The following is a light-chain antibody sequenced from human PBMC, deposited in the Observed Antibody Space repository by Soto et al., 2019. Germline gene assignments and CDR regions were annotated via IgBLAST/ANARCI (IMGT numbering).Light chain of an antibody. Sequence: AIRMTQSPSSFSASTGDRVTITCRASQGISSYLAWYQQKPGKAPNLLIYGASNLETGVPSRFSGSGSGTDFTFTISSLQAEDIGTYFCQQYDSVFTFGQGTRLEIK. J-gene: IGKJ5*01. V-gene: IGKV1-8*01. CDR2: GAS. CDR3: QQYDSVFT. CDR1: QGISSY.